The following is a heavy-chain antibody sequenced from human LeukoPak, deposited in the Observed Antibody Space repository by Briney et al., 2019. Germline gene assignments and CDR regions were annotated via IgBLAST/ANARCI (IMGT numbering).Heavy chain of an antibody. D-gene: IGHD3-22*01. V-gene: IGHV3-23*01. J-gene: IGHJ4*02. Sequence: GGSLRLSCAASGFXFRSYAISWVRQAPGKGREWVSSISGSGDITQSADSVKGRFTISRDNSKNTLYLQMNSLRAEDTAVYYCATDYYDSSGSYTVDYWGQGTLVTVSS. CDR1: GFXFRSYA. CDR3: ATDYYDSSGSYTVDY. CDR2: ISGSGDIT.